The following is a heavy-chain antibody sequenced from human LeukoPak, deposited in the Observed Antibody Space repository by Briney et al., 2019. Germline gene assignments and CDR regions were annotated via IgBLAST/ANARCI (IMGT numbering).Heavy chain of an antibody. CDR3: ARDPPYYIYRSQEASTSYPDY. CDR2: ISAYNGNT. J-gene: IGHJ4*02. CDR1: GYTFTSYG. D-gene: IGHD3-16*02. V-gene: IGHV1-18*01. Sequence: GASVKVSCKASGYTFTSYGISWVRQAPGQGLEWMGWISAYNGNTNYAQKLQGRVTMTTDTSTSTAYMELRSLRSDDTAVYYCARDPPYYIYRSQEASTSYPDYWGQGTLVTVSS.